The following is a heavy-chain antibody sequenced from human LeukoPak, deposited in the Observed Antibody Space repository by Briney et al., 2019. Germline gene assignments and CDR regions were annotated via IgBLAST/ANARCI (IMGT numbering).Heavy chain of an antibody. CDR2: ISAYNGNT. CDR1: GYTFTSYG. V-gene: IGHV1-18*01. CDR3: ARAARGGYYYDSSGYYYYYYYMDV. D-gene: IGHD3-22*01. Sequence: GASVKVSCKASGYTFTSYGISWVRQAPGQGLEWMGWISAYNGNTNYAQKLQGRVTMTTDTSTSTAYMELRSLRSDDTAVYYCARAARGGYYYDSSGYYYYYYYMDVWGKGTTVTISS. J-gene: IGHJ6*03.